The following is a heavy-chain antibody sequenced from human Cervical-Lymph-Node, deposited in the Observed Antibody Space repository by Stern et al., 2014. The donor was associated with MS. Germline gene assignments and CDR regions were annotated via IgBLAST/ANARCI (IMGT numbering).Heavy chain of an antibody. J-gene: IGHJ6*02. Sequence: VHLVESGAEVKKPGSSVKVSCKASGGAFNTYPINWVRQARGRALEWMGGIIPIFGTPNYAQRFKGRVTLGADEATTTAYMELSSLTYEDTAVYYCATPVSVTVGAMDVWGQGTAVTVSS. CDR1: GGAFNTYP. D-gene: IGHD2-21*02. CDR3: ATPVSVTVGAMDV. V-gene: IGHV1-69*01. CDR2: IIPIFGTP.